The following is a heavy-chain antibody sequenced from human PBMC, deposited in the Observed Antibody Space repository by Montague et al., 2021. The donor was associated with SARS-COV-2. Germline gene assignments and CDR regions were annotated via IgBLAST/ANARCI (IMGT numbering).Heavy chain of an antibody. CDR1: GFPFSVYG. Sequence: SLRLSCATSGFPFSVYGMHWVRQAPGKGLEWVAVMIYDGSIQYYTDSVKGRFTISRDNSKNTLFLQMNSLRPEDTAGYYCAKDLRPYDPSGYYYVGNYYYFFYGMDLWGQGTTVTGSS. V-gene: IGHV3-30*18. D-gene: IGHD3-22*01. CDR3: AKDLRPYDPSGYYYVGNYYYFFYGMDL. J-gene: IGHJ6*02. CDR2: MIYDGSIQ.